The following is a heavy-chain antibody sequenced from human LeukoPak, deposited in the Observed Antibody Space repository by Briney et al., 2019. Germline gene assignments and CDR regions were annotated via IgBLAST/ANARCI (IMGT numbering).Heavy chain of an antibody. J-gene: IGHJ4*02. CDR1: GYSFTSYW. V-gene: IGHV5-51*01. CDR2: IYPGDSET. D-gene: IGHD6-6*01. Sequence: GESLKISCKGSGYSFTSYWIFWVRQMPGKGLGWMGIIYPGDSETRYSPSFQGQVTISADRSINTAYLQWSNLKASATAMYYCATTSRYFDHWGQGTLVTVSS. CDR3: ATTSRYFDH.